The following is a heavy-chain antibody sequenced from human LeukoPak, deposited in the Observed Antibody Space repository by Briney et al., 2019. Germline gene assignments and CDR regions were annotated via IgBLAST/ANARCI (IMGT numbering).Heavy chain of an antibody. CDR2: IYSSGNT. D-gene: IGHD2-2*01. V-gene: IGHV3-53*01. J-gene: IGHJ5*02. CDR1: GFTVSSNY. CDR3: ARGARRICSSTSCPFDP. Sequence: GGSLRLSCAAPGFTVSSNYMSWVRQAPGKGLEWVSVIYSSGNTYYADSVKGRFTISRDNSKNTLYLQMNSLRAEDTAVYYCARGARRICSSTSCPFDPWGQGTLVTVSS.